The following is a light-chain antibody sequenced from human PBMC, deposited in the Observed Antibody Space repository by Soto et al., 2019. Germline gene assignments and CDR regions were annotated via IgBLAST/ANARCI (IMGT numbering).Light chain of an antibody. CDR1: QSVSTF. J-gene: IGKJ1*01. V-gene: IGKV3-11*01. CDR2: DAS. CDR3: RQDTNWPPGT. Sequence: EIVLTQSPATLSLSPGERATLSCRASQSVSTFLAWYQHKPGQAPRLLIYDASNMATGIPDRFRGSGSGTDFTPTISSIEHEDVAPSYCRQDTNWPPGTFGQGTKVEIK.